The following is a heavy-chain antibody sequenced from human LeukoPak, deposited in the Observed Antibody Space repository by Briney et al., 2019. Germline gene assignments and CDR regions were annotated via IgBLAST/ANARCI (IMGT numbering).Heavy chain of an antibody. CDR3: ARAIGGYDFWSGYNSYGMDV. J-gene: IGHJ6*02. Sequence: ASVKVSCKASGYTFTSYDINWVRQATGQGLEWMGWMNPNSGNTGYAQKFQGRVTMTRNTSISTAYMELSSLRSEDTAVYYCARAIGGYDFWSGYNSYGMDVWGQGTTVTVSS. CDR1: GYTFTSYD. CDR2: MNPNSGNT. D-gene: IGHD3-3*01. V-gene: IGHV1-8*01.